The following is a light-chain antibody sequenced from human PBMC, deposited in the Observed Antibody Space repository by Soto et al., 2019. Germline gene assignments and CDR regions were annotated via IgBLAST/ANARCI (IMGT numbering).Light chain of an antibody. CDR1: IGMSA. V-gene: IGLV1-40*01. J-gene: IGLJ3*02. Sequence: QSVLTQPPSASGTPGQRVTISCSGSIGMSAVNWYQQVPGSAPKLVIFGNRNRPSGVPERFSGSKSGTSASLAITGLQAEDEADYYCQAYDYSLTASVFGGGTKVTVL. CDR2: GNR. CDR3: QAYDYSLTASV.